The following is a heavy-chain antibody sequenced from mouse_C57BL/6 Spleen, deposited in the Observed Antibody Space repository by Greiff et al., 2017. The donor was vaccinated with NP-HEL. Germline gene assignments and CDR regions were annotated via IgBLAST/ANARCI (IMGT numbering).Heavy chain of an antibody. J-gene: IGHJ2*01. CDR2: ISYDGSN. CDR3: VAGSYYFDY. CDR1: GYSITSGYY. V-gene: IGHV3-6*01. D-gene: IGHD3-2*02. Sequence: EVQLQESGPGLVKPSQSLSLTCSVTGYSITSGYYWNWIRQFPGNKLEWMGYISYDGSNNYNPSLKNRISITRDTSKNQFFLKLNSVTTEDTATYYCVAGSYYFDYWGQGTTLTVSS.